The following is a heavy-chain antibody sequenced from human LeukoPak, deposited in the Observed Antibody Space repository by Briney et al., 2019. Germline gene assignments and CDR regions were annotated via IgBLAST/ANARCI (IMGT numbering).Heavy chain of an antibody. CDR2: ISAYNGNT. CDR1: GYTFTSYG. CDR3: ARVPDYGDYYSYFDY. D-gene: IGHD4-17*01. Sequence: ASAKVSCKASGYTFTSYGISWVRQAPGQGLEWMGWISAYNGNTNYAQKLQGRVTMTTDTSTSTAYMELRSLRSDDTAVYYCARVPDYGDYYSYFDYWGQGTLVTVSS. V-gene: IGHV1-18*01. J-gene: IGHJ4*02.